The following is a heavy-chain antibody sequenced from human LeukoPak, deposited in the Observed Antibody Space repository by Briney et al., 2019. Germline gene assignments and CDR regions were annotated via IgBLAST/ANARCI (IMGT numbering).Heavy chain of an antibody. CDR1: GFTFSSYW. D-gene: IGHD3-22*01. Sequence: GGSLRLSCAASGFTFSSYWMSWVRQAPGKGLEWVANIKQDGSEKYYVDSVKGRFTISRDNAKNSLYLQMNSLRAEDTAVYYCARVRLYYYDSSGYPHDAFDIWGQGTMVTGSS. CDR2: IKQDGSEK. CDR3: ARVRLYYYDSSGYPHDAFDI. V-gene: IGHV3-7*01. J-gene: IGHJ3*02.